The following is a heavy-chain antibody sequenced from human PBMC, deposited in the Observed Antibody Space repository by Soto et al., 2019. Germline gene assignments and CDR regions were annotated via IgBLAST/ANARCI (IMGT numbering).Heavy chain of an antibody. D-gene: IGHD3-10*01. CDR2: VYYSGST. V-gene: IGHV4-61*01. CDR1: GGSVSSGSYY. J-gene: IGHJ5*02. CDR3: ARVGIRGLENWFDP. Sequence: QVQLQESGPGLVKPSETLSLTCTVSGGSVSSGSYYWSWIRQPPGKGLEWIGFVYYSGSTNYNPSVKSRVTLSVDTSKNQFSLKLSSVTAADTAVYYFARVGIRGLENWFDPWGRGTLVTVSS.